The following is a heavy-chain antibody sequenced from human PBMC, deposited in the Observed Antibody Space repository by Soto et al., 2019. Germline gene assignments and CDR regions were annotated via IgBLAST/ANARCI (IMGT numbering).Heavy chain of an antibody. CDR2: INHSGST. Sequence: SETLSLTCAVYGGSFSGYYWNWSRQPPWKGLEWIGEINHSGSTNYNPSLKSRVTISVDTSKNQFSLKLSSVTAADTAVYYCARGRVTMRVGLGYFQHWGQGTLVTVSS. CDR1: GGSFSGYY. D-gene: IGHD3-22*01. J-gene: IGHJ1*01. V-gene: IGHV4-34*01. CDR3: ARGRVTMRVGLGYFQH.